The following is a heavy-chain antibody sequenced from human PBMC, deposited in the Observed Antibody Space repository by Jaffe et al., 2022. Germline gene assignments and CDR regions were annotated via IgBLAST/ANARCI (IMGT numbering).Heavy chain of an antibody. CDR1: GYTFTSYY. Sequence: QVQLVQSGAEVKKPGASVKVSCKASGYTFTSYYMHWVRQAPGQGLEWMGIINPSGGSISYAQKFQGRVTMTRDTSTSTVYMELSSLRPDDTAVYFCARALGYCSGGSCYRGGYCFDYWGQGTLVTVSS. CDR3: ARALGYCSGGSCYRGGYCFDY. J-gene: IGHJ4*02. D-gene: IGHD2-15*01. CDR2: INPSGGSI. V-gene: IGHV1-46*01.